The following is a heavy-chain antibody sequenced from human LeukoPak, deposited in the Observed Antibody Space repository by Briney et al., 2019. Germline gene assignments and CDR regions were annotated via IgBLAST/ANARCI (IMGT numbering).Heavy chain of an antibody. J-gene: IGHJ4*02. D-gene: IGHD2-15*01. Sequence: ASVKVSCKASGGTFSSYAISWVRQAPGQGLEWMGGIIPIFGTANYAQKFQGRVTITADESTSTAYMELSSLRSEDTAVYYCARVLCTDGSCYSFFDYWGQGTLVTVSS. CDR1: GGTFSSYA. CDR3: ARVLCTDGSCYSFFDY. V-gene: IGHV1-69*01. CDR2: IIPIFGTA.